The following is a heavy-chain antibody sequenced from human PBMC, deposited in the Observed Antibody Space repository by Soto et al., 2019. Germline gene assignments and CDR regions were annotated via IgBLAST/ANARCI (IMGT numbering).Heavy chain of an antibody. CDR3: ARVLYSSASFNYYYGMDV. D-gene: IGHD6-19*01. CDR2: INPNSGGT. J-gene: IGHJ6*02. Sequence: QVQLVQSGAEVKKPGASVKVSCKASGYTFTGYYMHWVRQAPGQGLEWMGWINPNSGGTNYAQKFQGWVTMTRDTSISTAYMELSRLRSDDTAVYYGARVLYSSASFNYYYGMDVWGQGTTVTVSS. V-gene: IGHV1-2*04. CDR1: GYTFTGYY.